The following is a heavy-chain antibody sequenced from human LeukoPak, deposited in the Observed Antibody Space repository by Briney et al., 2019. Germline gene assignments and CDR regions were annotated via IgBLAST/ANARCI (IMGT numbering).Heavy chain of an antibody. Sequence: ASVKVSCKASGYIFTNYGISWFRRAPGQGLEWVTWISAYDGETKNAQKFQDRVTATTDTSTRTAYMELRSLTSDDTAAYYCGRDRPYRSGWYTDYWGQGTLVTVSS. CDR1: GYIFTNYG. V-gene: IGHV1-18*01. D-gene: IGHD6-19*01. CDR3: GRDRPYRSGWYTDY. J-gene: IGHJ4*02. CDR2: ISAYDGET.